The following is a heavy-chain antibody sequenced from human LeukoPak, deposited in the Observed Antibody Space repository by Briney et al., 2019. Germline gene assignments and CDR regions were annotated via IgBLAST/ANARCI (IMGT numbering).Heavy chain of an antibody. J-gene: IGHJ4*02. CDR3: AKDRSYSSSSVFDY. CDR1: GFTVSSKY. Sequence: PGGSLRLSCAASGFTVSSKYMSWVRQAPGKGLEWVSVISGSGGSTYYADSVKGRFTISRDNSKNTLYLQMNSLRGEDTAVYYCAKDRSYSSSSVFDYWGQGTLVTVSS. V-gene: IGHV3-23*01. D-gene: IGHD6-6*01. CDR2: ISGSGGST.